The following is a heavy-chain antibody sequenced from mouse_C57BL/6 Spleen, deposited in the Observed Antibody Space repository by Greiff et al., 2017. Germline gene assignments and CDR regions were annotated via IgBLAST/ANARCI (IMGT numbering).Heavy chain of an antibody. CDR2: ISSGGDYI. CDR3: TREYGYGGYYAMDY. J-gene: IGHJ4*01. V-gene: IGHV5-9-1*02. D-gene: IGHD2-2*01. CDR1: GFTFSSYA. Sequence: VQLKESGEGLVKPGGSLKLSCAASGFTFSSYAMSWVRQTPEKRLEWVAYISSGGDYIYYADTVKGRFTISRDNARNTLYLQMSSLKSEDTAMYYCTREYGYGGYYAMDYWGQGTSVTVSS.